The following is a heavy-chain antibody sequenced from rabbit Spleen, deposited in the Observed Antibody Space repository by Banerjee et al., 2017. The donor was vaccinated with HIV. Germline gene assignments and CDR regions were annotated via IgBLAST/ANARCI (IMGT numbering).Heavy chain of an antibody. CDR1: GFSFSSSHW. J-gene: IGHJ6*01. CDR2: IYAGSSGST. CDR3: ARFYAGYGDFGFAAM. V-gene: IGHV1S40*01. D-gene: IGHD7-1*01. Sequence: QSLEESGGDLVKPGASLTLTCTASGFSFSSSHWICWVRQAPGKGLEWIACIYAGSSGSTWSANWAKGRFTGSKTSSTTVTLQMTSLTAADTATYFCARFYAGYGDFGFAAMWGPGTLVTVS.